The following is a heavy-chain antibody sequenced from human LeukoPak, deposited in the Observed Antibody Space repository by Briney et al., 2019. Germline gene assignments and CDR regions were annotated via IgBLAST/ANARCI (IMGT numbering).Heavy chain of an antibody. CDR3: AIIVAAQQVTIDP. V-gene: IGHV3-23*01. CDR2: ISGSGGTT. D-gene: IGHD6-13*01. CDR1: GFTFRNYA. Sequence: GGSLRLSCAASGFTFRNYAMSWVRQAPGKGLEWVSAISGSGGTTYHADSVKGRFTIYRVNCKSTLYLQMNSLRAEDTAVYYGAIIVAAQQVTIDPCVQGTLVSISS. J-gene: IGHJ5*02.